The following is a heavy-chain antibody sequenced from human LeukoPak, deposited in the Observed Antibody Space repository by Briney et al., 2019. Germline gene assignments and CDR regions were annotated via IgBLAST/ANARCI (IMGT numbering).Heavy chain of an antibody. CDR2: ISRSGAST. CDR3: ARGGYGEDYGGLNWYFDL. V-gene: IGHV3-23*01. J-gene: IGHJ2*01. Sequence: GGSLRLSCAASGFTFSNFAMNWVRKAPGKGLEWVSAISRSGASTFYADSVKGRFTISRDSSRDTLYLQMNNVRAEDTAVYYCARGGYGEDYGGLNWYFDLWGRGTLVTVSS. D-gene: IGHD4-23*01. CDR1: GFTFSNFA.